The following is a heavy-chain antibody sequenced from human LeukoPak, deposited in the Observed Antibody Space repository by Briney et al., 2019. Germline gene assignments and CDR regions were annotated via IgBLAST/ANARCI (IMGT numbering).Heavy chain of an antibody. V-gene: IGHV4-39*01. CDR3: ARHRQWLAYFDY. D-gene: IGHD6-19*01. Sequence: SETLSLTCTVSGGSISSSSYYWGWIRQPPGKGLEWIGSIYYSGSTYYNPSLKSRVTISVDTSKNQFSLKLSSVTAADTAVYYCARHRQWLAYFDYWGQGTLVTVSS. J-gene: IGHJ4*02. CDR1: GGSISSSSYY. CDR2: IYYSGST.